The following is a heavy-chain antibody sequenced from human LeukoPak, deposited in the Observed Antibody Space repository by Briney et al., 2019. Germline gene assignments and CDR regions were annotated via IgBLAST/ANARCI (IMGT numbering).Heavy chain of an antibody. D-gene: IGHD3-22*01. Sequence: PSETLSLTCTVCGVSISSYYWSWIRQPPGKGLEWIGYIYYSENTNYNSSLKSRVTISEDTSKNQFSLKLTSVTAADTAVYYCAGGNFYDSRGHPYHFHFWGQGTLVSVSS. CDR1: GVSISSYY. CDR3: AGGNFYDSRGHPYHFHF. J-gene: IGHJ4*02. CDR2: IYYSENT. V-gene: IGHV4-59*01.